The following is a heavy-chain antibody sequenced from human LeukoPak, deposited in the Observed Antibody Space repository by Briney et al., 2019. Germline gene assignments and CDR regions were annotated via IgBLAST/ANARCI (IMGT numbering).Heavy chain of an antibody. CDR1: GYTFTGPY. CDR3: ARGLKWLLQYYFDY. D-gene: IGHD3-22*01. CDR2: INPNSGGT. Sequence: GASVKVSCKASGYTFTGPYMHWVRQAPGQELEWMGWINPNSGGTNYAQKFQGRVTMTRDTSISTTYMELSRLRSDDSAVYYCARGLKWLLQYYFDYWGQGTLVTVSS. J-gene: IGHJ4*02. V-gene: IGHV1-2*02.